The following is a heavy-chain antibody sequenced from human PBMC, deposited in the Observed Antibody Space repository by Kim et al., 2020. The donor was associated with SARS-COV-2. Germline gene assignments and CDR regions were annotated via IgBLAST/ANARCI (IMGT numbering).Heavy chain of an antibody. J-gene: IGHJ4*02. CDR1: GYTFSDYY. D-gene: IGHD3-22*01. V-gene: IGHV1-2*02. CDR3: ARGRYWDDSEGYDHFEY. Sequence: ASVKVSCEAFGYTFSDYYIHWLRQAPGQGPEWMGWILPKKGVTKIAQKFQGRVTMTRDTSIDTAYMEMNSLRSDDGALYYCARGRYWDDSEGYDHFEYWGQGAMVTVSS. CDR2: ILPKKGVT.